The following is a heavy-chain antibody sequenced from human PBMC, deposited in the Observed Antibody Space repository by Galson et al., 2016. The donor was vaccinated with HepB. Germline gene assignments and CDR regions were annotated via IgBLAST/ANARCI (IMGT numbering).Heavy chain of an antibody. V-gene: IGHV3-74*01. Sequence: SLRLSCAASGFTFSNFWMHWVRQAPGKGLMWVSRISRDGGVTNHADSVKGRFTISRDNSKNTLYLQMNSLRAEDTAVYYCARDLIPFLAITGYYGMDVWGQGTTVTVSS. CDR2: ISRDGGVT. J-gene: IGHJ6*02. D-gene: IGHD3-10*01. CDR3: ARDLIPFLAITGYYGMDV. CDR1: GFTFSNFW.